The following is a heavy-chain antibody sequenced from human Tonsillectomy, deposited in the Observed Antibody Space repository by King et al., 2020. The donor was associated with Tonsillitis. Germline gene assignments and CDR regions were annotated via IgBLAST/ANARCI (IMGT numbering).Heavy chain of an antibody. CDR2: ISYDGSNK. Sequence: VQLVESGGGVVQPGRSLRLSCAASGFTFSRYGMHWVRQAPGKGLEWVAIISYDGSNKYYADSVKGRFTISRDNSKNTLYLQMNSLRAEDTAVYYCAKDRYYGSGSYPPEYYSYYSMDVWGQGTTVTVSS. CDR1: GFTFSRYG. CDR3: AKDRYYGSGSYPPEYYSYYSMDV. V-gene: IGHV3-30*18. D-gene: IGHD3-10*01. J-gene: IGHJ6*02.